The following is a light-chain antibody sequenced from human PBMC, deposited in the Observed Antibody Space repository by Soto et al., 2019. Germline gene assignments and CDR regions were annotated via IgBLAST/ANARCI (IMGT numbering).Light chain of an antibody. CDR2: TTN. CDR1: SSNIGTSS. J-gene: IGLJ1*01. Sequence: QSVLTQPHSASGTPGQRVTISCSGSSSNIGTSSVHWFQQLPGTAPKLLISTTNQRPSGVPERFSGSKSGTSASLAISGLQSEDEADYYFFALDDSLNCHVFGTGSKV. CDR3: FALDDSLNCHV. V-gene: IGLV1-44*01.